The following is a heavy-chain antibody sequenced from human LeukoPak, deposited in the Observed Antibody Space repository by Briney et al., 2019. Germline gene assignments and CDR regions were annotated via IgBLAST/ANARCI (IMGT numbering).Heavy chain of an antibody. V-gene: IGHV3-48*03. Sequence: PGGTLGLSCASSGFIFSSFEMHGVRQARGKGLARVSSIRGGCSSIYYADSVRDRFTVSRDNAQNSLLLQMNSLGAEDTGVYYCAHMKGRSGTTFDIWGQGTMVTVSS. CDR2: IRGGCSSI. J-gene: IGHJ3*02. D-gene: IGHD3/OR15-3a*01. CDR3: AHMKGRSGTTFDI. CDR1: GFIFSSFE.